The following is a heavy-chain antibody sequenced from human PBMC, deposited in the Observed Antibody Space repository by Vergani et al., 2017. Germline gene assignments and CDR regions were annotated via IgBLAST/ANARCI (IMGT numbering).Heavy chain of an antibody. CDR3: AKDGPSSGWYLRKDHYYYVMDV. CDR2: IRYDGSNK. J-gene: IGHJ6*02. D-gene: IGHD6-19*01. Sequence: QVQLVESGGGVVQPGGSLRLSCAASGFTFSSYGMHWVRQAPGKGLEWVAFIRYDGSNKYYADSVKGRFTISRDNSKNTLYLQMNSLRAEDTGVYYCAKDGPSSGWYLRKDHYYYVMDVWSQGTTVTVSS. CDR1: GFTFSSYG. V-gene: IGHV3-30*02.